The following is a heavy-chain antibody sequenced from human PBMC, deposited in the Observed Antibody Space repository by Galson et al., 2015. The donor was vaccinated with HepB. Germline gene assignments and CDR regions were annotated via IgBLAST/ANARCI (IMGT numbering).Heavy chain of an antibody. V-gene: IGHV3-30*04. J-gene: IGHJ6*02. Sequence: SLRLSCAVSGFTFSSYAMHWVRQAPGKGLEWVAVISYDGINKYYADFVKGRFTISRDNSKNTLYLQMNSLRAEDTAAYYCVRDRSTTVYGMDVWGQGTTVTVSS. CDR3: VRDRSTTVYGMDV. D-gene: IGHD4-17*01. CDR2: ISYDGINK. CDR1: GFTFSSYA.